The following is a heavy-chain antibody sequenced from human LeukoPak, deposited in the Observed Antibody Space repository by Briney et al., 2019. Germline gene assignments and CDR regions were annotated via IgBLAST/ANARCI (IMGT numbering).Heavy chain of an antibody. CDR1: GFSFSSYA. CDR2: ISYSGGST. V-gene: IGHV3-23*01. CDR3: AELGPLGVVPAVDYYFDY. D-gene: IGHD2-2*01. J-gene: IGHJ4*02. Sequence: GGSLRLSCAASGFSFSSYAMSWVRQAPGKGLEWVSGISYSGGSTYSADSVKGRFTISRDNSKNTLYLQMNSLRAEDTAVYYCAELGPLGVVPAVDYYFDYWGQGTLVTVSS.